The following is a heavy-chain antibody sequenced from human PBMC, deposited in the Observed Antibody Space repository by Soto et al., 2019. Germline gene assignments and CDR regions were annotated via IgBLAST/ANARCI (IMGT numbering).Heavy chain of an antibody. Sequence: SVKVSCKASGYTFTSYNINWVRQAPGQGLEWMGRIIPILGIANYAQKFQGRVTITADKSTSTAYMELSSLRSEDTAVYYCARGEDIVVVPAAMPAPWFDPWGQGTLVTVSS. J-gene: IGHJ5*02. V-gene: IGHV1-69*02. CDR3: ARGEDIVVVPAAMPAPWFDP. CDR1: GYTFTSYN. D-gene: IGHD2-2*01. CDR2: IIPILGIA.